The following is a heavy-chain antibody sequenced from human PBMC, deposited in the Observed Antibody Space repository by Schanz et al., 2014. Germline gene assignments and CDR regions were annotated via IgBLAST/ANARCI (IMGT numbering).Heavy chain of an antibody. Sequence: QVQLVQSGAEVKKPGASVKVSCKAAGNTFTTYYMHWVRQAPGQGLEWMGWINGYNAHTNYAQKFQGRVTMTTDTSTSTVYMELRSLRSDDTAVYYCARDRDQWDGNFCDFWGQGTLVTVSS. D-gene: IGHD1-26*01. CDR2: INGYNAHT. CDR3: ARDRDQWDGNFCDF. CDR1: GNTFTTYY. V-gene: IGHV1-18*04. J-gene: IGHJ4*02.